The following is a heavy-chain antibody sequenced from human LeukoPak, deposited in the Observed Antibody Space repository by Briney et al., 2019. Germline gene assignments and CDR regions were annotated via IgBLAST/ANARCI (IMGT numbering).Heavy chain of an antibody. D-gene: IGHD3-10*01. CDR2: IYSGGST. CDR3: ASANYYGSGSYRD. V-gene: IGHV3-53*01. Sequence: GGSLRLSCAASGFTVSSNYMSWVRQAPGKGLEWVSVIYSGGSTYCADSVKGRFTISRDNSKNTLYLQMNSLRAEDTAVYYCASANYYGSGSYRDWGQGTLVTVSS. CDR1: GFTVSSNY. J-gene: IGHJ4*02.